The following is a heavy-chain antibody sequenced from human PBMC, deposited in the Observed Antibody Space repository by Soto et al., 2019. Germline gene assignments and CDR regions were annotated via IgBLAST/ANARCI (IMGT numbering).Heavy chain of an antibody. CDR2: ISGSGGST. J-gene: IGHJ4*02. D-gene: IGHD2-2*02. Sequence: WGSRSLSCAASGFTFSSYAMSWVRQAPGKGLEWVSAISGSGGSTYYADSVKGRFTISRDNSKNTLYLQMNSLRAEDTAVYYCAKPPRRDCSSTSCYNHWGQGTLVTVSS. CDR3: AKPPRRDCSSTSCYNH. CDR1: GFTFSSYA. V-gene: IGHV3-23*01.